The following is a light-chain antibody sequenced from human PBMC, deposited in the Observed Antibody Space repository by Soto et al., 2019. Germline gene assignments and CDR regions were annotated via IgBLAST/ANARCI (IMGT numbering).Light chain of an antibody. CDR3: MQGTHWPLT. CDR1: HSLVYSDGNTY. CDR2: KVS. J-gene: IGKJ4*01. Sequence: DFVMTQSPLSLPVTLGQPSSISCGSSHSLVYSDGNTYLNWFHQRPGQSPRRLIYKVSNRHSGVPDRFRGSGSGTDFTLKISRVEAEDVGVYYCMQGTHWPLTFGGGTKVDIK. V-gene: IGKV2-30*01.